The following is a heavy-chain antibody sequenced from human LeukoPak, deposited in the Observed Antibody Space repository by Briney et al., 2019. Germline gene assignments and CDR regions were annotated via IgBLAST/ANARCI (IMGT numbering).Heavy chain of an antibody. CDR2: ISGSGGST. CDR3: AKEGRFHNWFDP. D-gene: IGHD3-3*01. CDR1: GFTFSSYA. J-gene: IGHJ5*02. Sequence: PGGSLRLSCAASGFTFSSYAMSWVRQAPGKGLEWVSAISGSGGSTYYADSVKGRFTISRDNSKNTPYLQMNSLSAEDTAVYYCAKEGRFHNWFDPWGQGTLVTVSS. V-gene: IGHV3-23*01.